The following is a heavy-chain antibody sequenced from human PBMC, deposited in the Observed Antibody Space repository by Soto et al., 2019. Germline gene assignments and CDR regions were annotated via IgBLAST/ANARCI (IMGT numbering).Heavy chain of an antibody. D-gene: IGHD5-18*01. V-gene: IGHV1-69*06. Sequence: QVQVVQSGAEVKKPGSSVKISCKASGRIFSSFPTSWVRQVPGQGLEWMGGVISASGSVTYAPKFQGRVTMAGVKSGGIGYMELTSLTSEGTAIYFCARVGSRDAYNYVLDQWGPGTMVTVSS. CDR1: GRIFSSFP. J-gene: IGHJ1*01. CDR2: VISASGSV. CDR3: ARVGSRDAYNYVLDQ.